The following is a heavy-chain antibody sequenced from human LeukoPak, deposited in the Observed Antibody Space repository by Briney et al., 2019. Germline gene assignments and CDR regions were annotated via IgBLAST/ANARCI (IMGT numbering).Heavy chain of an antibody. J-gene: IGHJ4*01. CDR1: GFTFSSYA. CDR2: ISGSGTGT. D-gene: IGHD2-15*01. CDR3: AKGHRLCTSGNCNSQVDY. V-gene: IGHV3-23*01. Sequence: PGGSLRLSCAASGFTFSSYAVSWVRQAPGKGLVWISTISGSGTGTYYADSVKGRFTISRDNSKNTLYLQMNSLRAEDTAAYYCAKGHRLCTSGNCNSQVDYWGHGTLVIVPS.